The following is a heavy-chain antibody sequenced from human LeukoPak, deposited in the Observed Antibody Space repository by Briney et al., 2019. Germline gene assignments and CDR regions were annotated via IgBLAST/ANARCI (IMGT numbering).Heavy chain of an antibody. CDR1: GYSFTAYY. Sequence: GASVKVSCKTSGYSFTAYYIHWVRQAPGQGLEWMGWINPNNGGTNYTQKFQGRVTMTRDTSISAAYMELSRLRSDDTAVYYCARDRLTGYEDFDIWGQGTMVTVSS. J-gene: IGHJ3*02. CDR3: ARDRLTGYEDFDI. D-gene: IGHD3-9*01. V-gene: IGHV1-2*02. CDR2: INPNNGGT.